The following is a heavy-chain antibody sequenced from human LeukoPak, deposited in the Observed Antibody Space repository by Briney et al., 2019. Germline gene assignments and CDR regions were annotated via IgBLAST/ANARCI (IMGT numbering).Heavy chain of an antibody. Sequence: SGTLSLTCTVFGGSFSGYYWSWIRQPPAKGLEWIGYIYYSGSTYYNPSLKSRVTISVDTSKNQFSLKLSSVTAADTAVYYCARVGLERFFDYWGQGTLVTVSS. J-gene: IGHJ4*02. CDR1: GGSFSGYY. CDR2: IYYSGST. V-gene: IGHV4-30-4*08. D-gene: IGHD3-3*01. CDR3: ARVGLERFFDY.